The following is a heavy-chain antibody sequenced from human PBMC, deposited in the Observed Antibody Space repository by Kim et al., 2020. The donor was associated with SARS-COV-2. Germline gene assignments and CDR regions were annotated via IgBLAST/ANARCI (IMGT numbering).Heavy chain of an antibody. J-gene: IGHJ4*02. Sequence: AGSVKGRITISRDNSKNTLDLQMNSLGAEDTAVYYCARALSGSYYSPFDYWGQGTLVTVSS. D-gene: IGHD1-26*01. CDR3: ARALSGSYYSPFDY. V-gene: IGHV3-30*14.